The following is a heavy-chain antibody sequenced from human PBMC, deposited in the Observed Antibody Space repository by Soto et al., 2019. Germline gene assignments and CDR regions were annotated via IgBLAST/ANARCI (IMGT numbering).Heavy chain of an antibody. J-gene: IGHJ3*02. Sequence: EVQLVESGGGLIQPGGSLRLSCTASGFPFSDLWMHWVRQAPGKGLEWVSRISHDGSSTSHADSVRGRFSISRDNAKSTVYLQMNSLRAEDTAVYYCTSLSVAVDYFAFDIWGQGTVVTVS. CDR2: ISHDGSST. V-gene: IGHV3-74*01. D-gene: IGHD6-19*01. CDR3: TSLSVAVDYFAFDI. CDR1: GFPFSDLW.